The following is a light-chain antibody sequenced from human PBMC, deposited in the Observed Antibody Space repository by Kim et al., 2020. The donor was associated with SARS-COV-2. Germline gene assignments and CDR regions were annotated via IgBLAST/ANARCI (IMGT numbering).Light chain of an antibody. Sequence: DIQMTQSPSSLSASVGDRVTITCRASQSISSYLNWYQQKPGKAPKLLIYAASSLQSGVPSRFSGSGSGTDFTLTISSLQPEDFATYYCQQSYSTSLFIFGPGTKVDIK. V-gene: IGKV1-39*01. CDR2: AAS. CDR1: QSISSY. CDR3: QQSYSTSLFI. J-gene: IGKJ3*01.